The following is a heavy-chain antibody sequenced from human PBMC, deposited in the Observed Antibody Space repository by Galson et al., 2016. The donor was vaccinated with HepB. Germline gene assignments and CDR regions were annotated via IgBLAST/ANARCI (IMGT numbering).Heavy chain of an antibody. CDR2: ISGSGGST. V-gene: IGHV3-23*01. CDR3: ARESDYNIHSFDY. Sequence: SLRLSCAASGFTFTSYAMSWVRRAPGKGLEWVSYISGSGGSTFYADSVKGRFTISRDNSKHTLDLQMSSLRVEDTAVYYCARESDYNIHSFDYWGQGTLVTVSS. CDR1: GFTFTSYA. J-gene: IGHJ4*02. D-gene: IGHD3-10*01.